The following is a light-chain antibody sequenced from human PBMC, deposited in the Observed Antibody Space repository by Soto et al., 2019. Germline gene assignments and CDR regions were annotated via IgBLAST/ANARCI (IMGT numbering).Light chain of an antibody. J-gene: IGKJ1*01. V-gene: IGKV1-39*01. CDR2: AAS. CDR1: QSITTY. CDR3: QQSYNNPRT. Sequence: DIQMTQSPSSLSASVGDRVTIPCRASQSITTYLNWYQQKPGKAPKLLIYAASSLQSGVPSRFRGRKSGTDFTLTISSLQPEDFATYYCQQSYNNPRTFGQGTKVEIK.